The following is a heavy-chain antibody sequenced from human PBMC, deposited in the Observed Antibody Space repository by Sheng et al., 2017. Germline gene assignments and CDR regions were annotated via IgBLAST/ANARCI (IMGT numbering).Heavy chain of an antibody. J-gene: IGHJ6*03. CDR1: GYTFTSYG. CDR3: ARTNYDFWSGFPYYMDV. CDR2: ISAYNGNT. D-gene: IGHD3-3*01. V-gene: IGHV1-18*01. Sequence: QVQLVQSGAEVKKPGASVKVSCKASGYTFTSYGISWVRQAPGQGLEWMGWISAYNGNTNYAQKLQGRVTMTTDTSTSTAYMELRSLRSDDTAVYYCARTNYDFWSGFPYYMDVWGQGTTVTVSS.